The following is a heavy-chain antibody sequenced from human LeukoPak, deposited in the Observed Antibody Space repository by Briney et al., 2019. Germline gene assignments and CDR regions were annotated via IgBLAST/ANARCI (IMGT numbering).Heavy chain of an antibody. CDR3: AKVDFGDYAFDY. Sequence: QPGGSLRLSCAASGFTVTSKRMSWVRQAPGKGLEWVSVIYSAGSTSYADSVKGRFTISRDNSKNTLDLQMNSLRAEDTAVYYCAKVDFGDYAFDYWGQGTLVTVSS. D-gene: IGHD4-17*01. CDR1: GFTVTSKR. J-gene: IGHJ4*02. CDR2: IYSAGST. V-gene: IGHV3-53*01.